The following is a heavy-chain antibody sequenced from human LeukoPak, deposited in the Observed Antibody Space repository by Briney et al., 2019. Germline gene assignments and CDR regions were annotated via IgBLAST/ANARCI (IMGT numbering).Heavy chain of an antibody. CDR3: ARRAIFGVVTTFDY. Sequence: PSEALSLTCAVYGGSFSGYYWSWIRQPPGKGLEWIGEINHSGSTNYNPSLKSRVTISVDTSKNQSSLKLSSVTAADTAVYYCARRAIFGVVTTFDYWGQGTLVTVSS. CDR1: GGSFSGYY. CDR2: INHSGST. D-gene: IGHD3-3*01. V-gene: IGHV4-34*01. J-gene: IGHJ4*02.